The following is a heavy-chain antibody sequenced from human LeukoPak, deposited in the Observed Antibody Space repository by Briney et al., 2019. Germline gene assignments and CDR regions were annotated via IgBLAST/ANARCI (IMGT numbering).Heavy chain of an antibody. V-gene: IGHV3-30*04. CDR1: GFTFSSYA. D-gene: IGHD3-22*01. J-gene: IGHJ5*02. Sequence: GRSLRLSCGASGFTFSSYAMHWVRQAPGKGLEWVAVISYDGSNKYYADSVKGRFTISRDNSKNTLYLQMNSLRAEDTAVYYCARAFPRRSMGYDSSGYWFDPWGKGTLVTVSS. CDR3: ARAFPRRSMGYDSSGYWFDP. CDR2: ISYDGSNK.